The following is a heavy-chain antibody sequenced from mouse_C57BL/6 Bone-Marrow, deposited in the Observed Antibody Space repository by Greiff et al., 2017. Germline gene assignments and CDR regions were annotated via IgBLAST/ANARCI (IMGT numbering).Heavy chain of an antibody. CDR2: IETENGDT. V-gene: IGHV14-4*01. CDR3: TTRAFYYDYDGAWFAY. Sequence: VQLQQSGAELVRPGASVKLSCTASGFNIKDDYMHWVKLRPEQGLEWIGWIETENGDTEYASKFQGKATITAYTSSNTAYLQLISLTSEDTAVYYCTTRAFYYDYDGAWFAYWGQGTLVTVSA. J-gene: IGHJ3*01. CDR1: GFNIKDDY. D-gene: IGHD2-4*01.